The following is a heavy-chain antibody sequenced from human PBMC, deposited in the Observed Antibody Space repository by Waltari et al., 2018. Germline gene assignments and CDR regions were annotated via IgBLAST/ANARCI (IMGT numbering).Heavy chain of an antibody. D-gene: IGHD3-16*01. CDR2: FSHGGGT. V-gene: IGHV4-34*01. Sequence: QVQLQQWGAGLLKASETLSLTCAVSGGSFSGYYWSWIRQPPGKGLEWIGVFSHGGGTNSNSSLKSRVTIAVDTSKNQFSLKVNSVTAADTVVYYCARGRSAGMYWGDYNSYMDVWGKGATVTVTS. J-gene: IGHJ6*03. CDR1: GGSFSGYY. CDR3: ARGRSAGMYWGDYNSYMDV.